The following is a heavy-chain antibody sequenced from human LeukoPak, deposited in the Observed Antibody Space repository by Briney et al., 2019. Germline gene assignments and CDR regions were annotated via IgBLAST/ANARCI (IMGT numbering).Heavy chain of an antibody. CDR1: GYTFTGYY. CDR2: INPNSGGT. D-gene: IGHD6-13*01. Sequence: ASVKVSCKASGYTFTGYYMHWVRQAPGQGLEWMGWINPNSGGTNYAQKFQGRVTMTRDTSISTAYMELSRLRSEDTAVYYCATASPAISWYRGSFNWFDPWGQGTLVTVSS. V-gene: IGHV1-2*02. J-gene: IGHJ5*02. CDR3: ATASPAISWYRGSFNWFDP.